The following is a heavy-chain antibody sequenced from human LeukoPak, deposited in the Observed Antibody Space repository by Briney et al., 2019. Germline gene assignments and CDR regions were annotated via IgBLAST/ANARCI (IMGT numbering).Heavy chain of an antibody. CDR3: ARARGSRSMDV. Sequence: ASVKVSCKASGYTFTSYYMHRVRQAPGQGLEWMGWIKSKSGGTHYAQKFQGRVTVSRNTSITTAYMELTGLRYDDTAIFYCARARGSRSMDVWGQGTTVTVSS. CDR1: GYTFTSYY. CDR2: IKSKSGGT. J-gene: IGHJ6*02. D-gene: IGHD6-25*01. V-gene: IGHV1-2*02.